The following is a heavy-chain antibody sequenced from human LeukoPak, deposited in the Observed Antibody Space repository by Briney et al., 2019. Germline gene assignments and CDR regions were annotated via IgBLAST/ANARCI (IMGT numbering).Heavy chain of an antibody. D-gene: IGHD3-3*01. Sequence: ASVKVSFKASGYTFTSYYMHWVRQAPGQGLEWMGIINPSGGSTSCAQKFQGRVTMTRDTSTSTVCMELSSLRSEDTAVYYCARDVTIFGVVISFDPWGQGTLVTVSS. CDR1: GYTFTSYY. CDR2: INPSGGST. V-gene: IGHV1-46*01. CDR3: ARDVTIFGVVISFDP. J-gene: IGHJ5*02.